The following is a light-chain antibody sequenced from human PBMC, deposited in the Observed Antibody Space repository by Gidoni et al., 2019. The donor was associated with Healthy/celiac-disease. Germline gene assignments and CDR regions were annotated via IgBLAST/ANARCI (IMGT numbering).Light chain of an antibody. CDR1: QSISSW. CDR2: KAS. V-gene: IGKV1-5*03. J-gene: IGKJ2*01. CDR3: QQYNSYPS. Sequence: DIQMTQSPSTLSASAGDRVTITCRASQSISSWLAWYQQKPGKAPKLLIYKASSLESGVPSRFSGSGSGTEFTLTISSLQPDDFATYYCQQYNSYPSFGQGTKLETK.